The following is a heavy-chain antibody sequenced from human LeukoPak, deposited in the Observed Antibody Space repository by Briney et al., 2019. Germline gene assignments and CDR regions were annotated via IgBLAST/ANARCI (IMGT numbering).Heavy chain of an antibody. D-gene: IGHD3-22*01. CDR1: GFTFSNHG. CDR3: ARIGYSSGYYFFDY. V-gene: IGHV3-30*03. Sequence: GGSLRLSCAASGFTFSNHGMHWVRQAPGKGLEWVTVISFDGSNQYYADSVKGRFTISRDNSKNTLYLQMNSLRAEDTAVYYCARIGYSSGYYFFDYWGQGTLVTVSS. J-gene: IGHJ4*02. CDR2: ISFDGSNQ.